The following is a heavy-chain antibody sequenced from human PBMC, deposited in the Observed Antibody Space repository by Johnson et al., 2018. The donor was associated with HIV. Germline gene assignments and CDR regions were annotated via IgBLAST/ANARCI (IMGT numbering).Heavy chain of an antibody. CDR3: AKGSSSWPNDAFDI. V-gene: IGHV3-20*04. J-gene: IGHJ3*02. Sequence: VQLVESGGGVVRPGGSLKLSCAASGFTFEDHDMSWVRQIPGKVLEWVSGINWNGGSTGYVDSVKGRFSISRYNAKKSLYLQMNSLRAEDTALYYCAKGSSSWPNDAFDIWGQWTMVTVSS. D-gene: IGHD6-13*01. CDR2: INWNGGST. CDR1: GFTFEDHD.